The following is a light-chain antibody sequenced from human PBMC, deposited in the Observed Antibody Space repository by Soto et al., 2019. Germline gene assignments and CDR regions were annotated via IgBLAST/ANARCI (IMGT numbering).Light chain of an antibody. CDR1: QGINSA. V-gene: IGKV1-13*02. Sequence: AIQLTQSPSSLSASVGDRVTITCRASQGINSALAWYQQKPGKAPKLLTYDASSLESGVPSRFTGSGSGTDFTLTISSLQPEDFATYYCHQFTSYPLTFGGGTKVEIK. CDR2: DAS. J-gene: IGKJ4*01. CDR3: HQFTSYPLT.